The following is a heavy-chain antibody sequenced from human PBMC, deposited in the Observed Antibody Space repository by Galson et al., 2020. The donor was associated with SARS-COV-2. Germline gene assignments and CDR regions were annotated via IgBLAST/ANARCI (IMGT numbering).Heavy chain of an antibody. CDR3: AKGISSGWRPVDY. CDR2: ISGSGDST. V-gene: IGHV3-23*01. Sequence: GESLKISCVASGFTFSSYSMTWVRQTPGRGLEWVSVISGSGDSTYYADSVKGRFTISRDNSKNTLYLQMNSLRAEDTAVYYCAKGISSGWRPVDYWGQGTLVTVSS. J-gene: IGHJ4*02. D-gene: IGHD6-19*01. CDR1: GFTFSSYS.